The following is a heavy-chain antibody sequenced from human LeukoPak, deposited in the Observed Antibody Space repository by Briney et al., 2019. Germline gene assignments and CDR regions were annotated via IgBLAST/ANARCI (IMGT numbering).Heavy chain of an antibody. CDR3: ARGGSYLSAFDI. CDR1: GGSISSYY. J-gene: IGHJ3*02. Sequence: ETLSLTCTVSGGSISSYYWSWVRQAPGKGLEWVSIIYSGGSTFYADSVKGRFTISRDNSKNTLYLQMNSLRAEDTAVYYCARGGSYLSAFDIWGQGTMVTVSS. D-gene: IGHD1-26*01. CDR2: IYSGGST. V-gene: IGHV3-53*01.